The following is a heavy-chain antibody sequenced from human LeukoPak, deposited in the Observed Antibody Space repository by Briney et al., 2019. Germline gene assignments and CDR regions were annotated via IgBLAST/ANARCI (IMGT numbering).Heavy chain of an antibody. CDR1: GFTFSSYG. J-gene: IGHJ6*03. CDR2: IRYDGRNK. V-gene: IGHV3-30*02. CDR3: AKEKNDHGDHSYMDV. Sequence: PAGSLRLSCAASGFTFSSYGMHWVRQAPGKGLEWVAFIRYDGRNKNCADSVKGRFTVSRDNSKNTLYLQMNSLRDEDTAVFYCAKEKNDHGDHSYMDVWGKGTTVTVSS. D-gene: IGHD4-17*01.